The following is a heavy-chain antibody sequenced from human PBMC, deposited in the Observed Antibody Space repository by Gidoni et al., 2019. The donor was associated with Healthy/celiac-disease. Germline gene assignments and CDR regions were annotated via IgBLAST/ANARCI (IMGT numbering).Heavy chain of an antibody. CDR3: AKDHDDILTGYEYFQH. V-gene: IGHV3-23*01. CDR1: GFTFRLYA. D-gene: IGHD3-9*01. Sequence: EVQLLESGGGLVQPGGSLRLSCAASGFTFRLYAMSWVRQAPGKGLEWVSAISGSGGSTYYADSVKGRFTISRDNSKNTLYLQMNSLRAEDTAVYYCAKDHDDILTGYEYFQHWGQGTLVTVSS. CDR2: ISGSGGST. J-gene: IGHJ1*01.